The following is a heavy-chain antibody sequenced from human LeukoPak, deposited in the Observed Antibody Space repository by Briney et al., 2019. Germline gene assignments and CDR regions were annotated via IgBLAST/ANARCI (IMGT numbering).Heavy chain of an antibody. CDR3: ARDGSPYCSGGSCYWGDY. CDR2: IWYDGSNK. CDR1: GFTFSSHG. V-gene: IGHV3-33*01. D-gene: IGHD2-15*01. J-gene: IGHJ4*02. Sequence: PGRSLRLSCVASGFTFSSHGMHWVRQAPGKGLEGVAVIWYDGSNKYYADSVKGRFTISRDNSKNTLYLQMNSLRAEDTAVYYCARDGSPYCSGGSCYWGDYWGQGTLVTVSS.